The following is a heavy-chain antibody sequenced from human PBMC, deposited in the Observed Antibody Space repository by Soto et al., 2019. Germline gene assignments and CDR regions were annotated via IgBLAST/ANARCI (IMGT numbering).Heavy chain of an antibody. D-gene: IGHD1-7*01. CDR2: MYHSGST. V-gene: IGHV4-30-2*01. CDR3: ARSTWNYYHY. CDR1: GGSISSGGYS. J-gene: IGHJ4*02. Sequence: SETLSLTCAVSGGSISSGGYSWSWIRQPPGKGLEWIGYMYHSGSTYYNPSLKSRVTISIDRSKNQFSLKLSSVTAADTAVYYCARSTWNYYHYWGQGTLVTVSS.